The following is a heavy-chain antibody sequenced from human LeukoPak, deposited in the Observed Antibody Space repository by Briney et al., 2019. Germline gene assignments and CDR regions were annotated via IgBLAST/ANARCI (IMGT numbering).Heavy chain of an antibody. CDR2: IRRGTNSYTT. Sequence: PGGSLRLSCAASGFTFSSYSMNWVRQAPGKGLEWVGRIRRGTNSYTTEYAASVKGRFIISRDDSKNSVHLHMNSLKTEDTAVYHCTRDGGEGGNSAFDIWGQGTMVTVSS. CDR1: GFTFSSYS. D-gene: IGHD3-16*01. CDR3: TRDGGEGGNSAFDI. V-gene: IGHV3-72*01. J-gene: IGHJ3*02.